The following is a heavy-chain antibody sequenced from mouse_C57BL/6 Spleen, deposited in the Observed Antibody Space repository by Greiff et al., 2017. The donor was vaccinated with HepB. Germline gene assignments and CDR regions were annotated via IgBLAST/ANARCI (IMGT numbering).Heavy chain of an antibody. J-gene: IGHJ1*03. D-gene: IGHD1-1*01. CDR1: GYAFSSSW. CDR2: IYPGDGDT. CDR3: ASTTVVARDWYFDV. V-gene: IGHV1-82*01. Sequence: VQLQQSGPELVKPGASVKISCKASGYAFSSSWMNWVKQRPGKGLEWIGRIYPGDGDTNYNGKFKGKATLTADKSSSTAYMQLSSLTSEDSAVYFCASTTVVARDWYFDVWGTGTTVTVSS.